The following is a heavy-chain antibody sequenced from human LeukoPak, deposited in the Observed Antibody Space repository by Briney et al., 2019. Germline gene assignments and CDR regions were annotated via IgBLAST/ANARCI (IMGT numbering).Heavy chain of an antibody. CDR2: IYSGGST. D-gene: IGHD3-16*02. J-gene: IGHJ4*02. CDR1: GFTFSSYG. CDR3: ASRRRRGDYVWGSYRYHFDY. V-gene: IGHV3-NL1*01. Sequence: GGSLRLSCAASGFTFSSYGMHWVRQSPGKGLEWVSVIYSGGSTYYADSVKGRFTISRDNSKNTLYLQMNSLRAEDTAVYYCASRRRRGDYVWGSYRYHFDYWGQGTLVTVSS.